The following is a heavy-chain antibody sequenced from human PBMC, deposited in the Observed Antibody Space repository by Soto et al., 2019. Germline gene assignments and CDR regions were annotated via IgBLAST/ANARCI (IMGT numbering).Heavy chain of an antibody. D-gene: IGHD5-12*01. CDR1: GYSFTSYW. CDR2: IYPGDSDT. Sequence: VESLKISCKGSGYSFTSYWIGWERQMPGKGLEWMGIIYPGDSDTRYSPSFQGQVTISADKSISTAYLQWSSLKASDTAMYYCAKVYSGYGLHMDVWGKGTTVTVS. CDR3: AKVYSGYGLHMDV. V-gene: IGHV5-51*01. J-gene: IGHJ6*03.